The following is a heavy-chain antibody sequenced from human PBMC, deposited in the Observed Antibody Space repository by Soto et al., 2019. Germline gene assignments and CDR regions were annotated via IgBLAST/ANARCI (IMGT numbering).Heavy chain of an antibody. CDR3: ARNRLRQYYYGMDV. CDR2: IYPGDSDT. CDR1: GYSFANYW. J-gene: IGHJ6*02. V-gene: IGHV5-51*01. Sequence: GESLKISCQGSGYSFANYWIAWVRQMPGKGLEWVGVIYPGDSDTRYSPSFRGQVTISANKSISHVYLQWSSLKASDTAMYYCARNRLRQYYYGMDVWGQGTTVTVSS. D-gene: IGHD3-10*01.